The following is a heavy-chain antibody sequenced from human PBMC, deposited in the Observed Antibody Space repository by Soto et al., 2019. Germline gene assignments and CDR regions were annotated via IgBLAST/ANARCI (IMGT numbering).Heavy chain of an antibody. CDR1: GYIFTNYY. J-gene: IGHJ4*02. D-gene: IGHD7-27*01. Sequence: QVQLVQSGAEVKNPGASVKLSCKASGYIFTNYYIHWVRQAPGQGLEWMAIITPNGGSTNYAQEFQGRVTLARDTLTSTDYMELSSLRSEDTAIYYWARDLTSGDYWGQGTLVTFSS. V-gene: IGHV1-46*01. CDR2: ITPNGGST. CDR3: ARDLTSGDY.